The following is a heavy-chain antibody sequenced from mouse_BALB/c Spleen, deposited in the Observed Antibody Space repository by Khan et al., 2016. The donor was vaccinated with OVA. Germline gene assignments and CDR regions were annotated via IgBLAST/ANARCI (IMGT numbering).Heavy chain of an antibody. CDR1: GYPFTSYY. D-gene: IGHD2-2*01. CDR3: ARGGYYYAMDY. J-gene: IGHJ4*01. CDR2: VSCYNGAT. V-gene: IGHV1S34*01. Sequence: LVKTGASVKISCKASGYPFTSYYIHWVKQSHGKSLEWIGYVSCYNGATAYNQKFKGKATFTVDTSSNTAYMQFNSLTSEDSAVYYCARGGYYYAMDYWGQGTSVTVSS.